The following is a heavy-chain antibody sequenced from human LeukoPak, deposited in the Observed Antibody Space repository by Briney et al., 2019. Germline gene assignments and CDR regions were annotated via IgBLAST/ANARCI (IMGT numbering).Heavy chain of an antibody. Sequence: SETLSLTCAVSGGSISTAHWWNWVRQSPGKGLEWIGEIYHRGNSNYNPSLKSRVSISVDTSKNQFSLKVTSLTAADTAVYYCARKFCSWGQGTLVTVSS. J-gene: IGHJ4*02. V-gene: IGHV4-4*02. CDR1: GGSISTAHW. CDR2: IYHRGNS. D-gene: IGHD3-9*01. CDR3: ARKFCS.